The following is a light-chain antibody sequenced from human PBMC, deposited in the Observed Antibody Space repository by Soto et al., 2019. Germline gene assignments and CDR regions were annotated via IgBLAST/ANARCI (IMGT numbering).Light chain of an antibody. Sequence: EIVLTQSPGTLSLSPGERATLSCRASQRVSSTSLAWYQQKPAQAPRPLIYGASTSATGIPDRFSGSGFGTEFTVTISRVEAEDFAVYYCQQYGTSLGTCGQGTKVDI. CDR3: QQYGTSLGT. J-gene: IGKJ1*01. CDR2: GAS. V-gene: IGKV3-20*01. CDR1: QRVSSTS.